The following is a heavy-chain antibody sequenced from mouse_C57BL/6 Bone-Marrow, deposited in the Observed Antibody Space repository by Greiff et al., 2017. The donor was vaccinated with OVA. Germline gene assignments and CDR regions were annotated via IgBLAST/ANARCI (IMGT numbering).Heavy chain of an antibody. CDR2: IWTGGGT. J-gene: IGHJ4*01. Sequence: VKVEESGPGLVAPSQSLSITCTVYGFSLTSYAISWVRQPPGKGLEWLGVIWTGGGTNYNSALKSRLSISKDNSKSQVFLKMNSLQTDDTARYYCARAGTTVVAPYYAMDYWGQGTSVTVSS. D-gene: IGHD1-1*01. CDR3: ARAGTTVVAPYYAMDY. V-gene: IGHV2-9-1*01. CDR1: GFSLTSYA.